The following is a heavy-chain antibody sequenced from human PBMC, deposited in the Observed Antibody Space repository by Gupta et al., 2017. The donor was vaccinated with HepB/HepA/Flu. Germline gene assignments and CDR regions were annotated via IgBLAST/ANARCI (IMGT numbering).Heavy chain of an antibody. CDR2: INTDGSIT. CDR3: ISSLGARDY. D-gene: IGHD3-16*01. Sequence: EVQLVEYGGGLVQPGGSLRLSCAASGFTFRNYWIHWVRQAPGKGLVWVSRINTDGSITTYADSVKGRFSISRDNAKNTLYLQMNSLRAEDSALYYCISSLGARDYWGQGTLVTGSS. V-gene: IGHV3-74*01. J-gene: IGHJ4*02. CDR1: GFTFRNYW.